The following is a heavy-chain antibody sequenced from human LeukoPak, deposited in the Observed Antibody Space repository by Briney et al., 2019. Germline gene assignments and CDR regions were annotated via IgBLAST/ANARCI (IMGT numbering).Heavy chain of an antibody. CDR3: ATLSITMIAFDY. D-gene: IGHD3-22*01. CDR1: GFTFSSYA. CDR2: ISGSGGST. V-gene: IGHV3-23*01. Sequence: GSLRLSCAASGFTFSSYAMSWVRQAPGKGLEWVSAISGSGGSTHYADSVKGRFTISRDNSKNTLYLQMNSLRAEDTAVYYCATLSITMIAFDYWGQGTLVTVSS. J-gene: IGHJ4*02.